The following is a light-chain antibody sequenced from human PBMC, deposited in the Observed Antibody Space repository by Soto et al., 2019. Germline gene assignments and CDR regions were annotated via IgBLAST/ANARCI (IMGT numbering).Light chain of an antibody. V-gene: IGLV2-23*01. Sequence: QSALTQPASVSGSPGQSITISCTGTSSDVGSYNLVSWCQQHPGKAPKLMIYEGSKRPSGVSNRFSGSKSGNTASLTISGLQAWDEADYYCCSDAGSSTPYVFGTGTKLTVL. CDR3: CSDAGSSTPYV. J-gene: IGLJ1*01. CDR2: EGS. CDR1: SSDVGSYNL.